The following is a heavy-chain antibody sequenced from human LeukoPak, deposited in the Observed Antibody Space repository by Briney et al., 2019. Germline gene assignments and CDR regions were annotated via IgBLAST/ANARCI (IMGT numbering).Heavy chain of an antibody. Sequence: GGALRLSCAASGFTFSSYWMHCVRQAPGKGPVWVSRTNGDGSSSSYADSVKVGLTTSRDNARTPLYLQTKSLRAEDTAVYYCTRVGQAGYSGYPLDYWGQGTQVTVSS. CDR3: TRVGQAGYSGYPLDY. J-gene: IGHJ4*02. V-gene: IGHV3-74*01. CDR2: TNGDGSSS. CDR1: GFTFSSYW. D-gene: IGHD5-12*01.